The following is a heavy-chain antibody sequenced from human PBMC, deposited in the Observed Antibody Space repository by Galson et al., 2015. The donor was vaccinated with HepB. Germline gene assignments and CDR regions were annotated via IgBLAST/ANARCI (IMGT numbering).Heavy chain of an antibody. CDR3: ARVQSGYDFFDN. D-gene: IGHD5-12*01. V-gene: IGHV3-48*03. CDR1: GFTFSSHE. Sequence: SLRLSCAASGFTFSSHEMNWVRQAPGKGLEWVSYISSSGSTIYYADSVKGRFTISRDNAKNSLYLQMNSLRVEDTAVYYCARVQSGYDFFDNWGQGTLVTVSS. J-gene: IGHJ4*02. CDR2: ISSSGSTI.